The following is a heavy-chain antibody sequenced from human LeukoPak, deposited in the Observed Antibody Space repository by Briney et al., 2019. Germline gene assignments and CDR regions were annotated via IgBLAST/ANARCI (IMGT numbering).Heavy chain of an antibody. CDR1: GYTFTGYY. CDR3: ARDFSYDSSGSSDV. CDR2: INPNSGGT. V-gene: IGHV1-2*04. Sequence: ASVKVSCKASGYTFTGYYMHWVRQAPGQGLEWMGWINPNSGGTNYAQKFQGWVTMTRDTSISTAYMELSSLRSEDTAVYHCARDFSYDSSGSSDVWGQGTTVTVSS. D-gene: IGHD3-22*01. J-gene: IGHJ6*02.